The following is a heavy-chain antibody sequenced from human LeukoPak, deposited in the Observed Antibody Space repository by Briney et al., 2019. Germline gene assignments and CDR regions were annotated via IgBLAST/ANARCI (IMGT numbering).Heavy chain of an antibody. CDR2: INQSGTT. CDR1: GESLSGYY. J-gene: IGHJ6*03. D-gene: IGHD2-2*02. CDR3: ARGRRPPLIPTAIYYYYHMDV. V-gene: IGHV4-34*01. Sequence: SETLSLTCAVYGESLSGYYWSWIRQPPGKGLEWIGEINQSGTTNYNPSLKSRVTISVDTSKNQSSLKLNSVTAADTALYFCARGRRPPLIPTAIYYYYHMDVWGKGTMVTVSS.